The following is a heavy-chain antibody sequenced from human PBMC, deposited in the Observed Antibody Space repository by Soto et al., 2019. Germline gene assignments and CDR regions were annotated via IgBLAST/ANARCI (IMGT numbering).Heavy chain of an antibody. V-gene: IGHV1-8*01. J-gene: IGHJ5*02. Sequence: ASVKVSCKASGYIFTIYDINLVRQAAGQGLEWLGRMNPNNGKTDYAQKFQGRLTMTRDTSISTVYMELSSLTSEDTAVYYCAKDFGGLYNWFDPWGQGTLVTVS. D-gene: IGHD3-16*01. CDR3: AKDFGGLYNWFDP. CDR1: GYIFTIYD. CDR2: MNPNNGKT.